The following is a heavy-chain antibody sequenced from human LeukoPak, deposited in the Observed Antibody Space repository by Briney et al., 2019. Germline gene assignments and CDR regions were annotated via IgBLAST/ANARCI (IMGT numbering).Heavy chain of an antibody. V-gene: IGHV3-30*18. CDR2: ISYDGSNK. CDR3: AKRGGWYGSGSYYTINYDAFDI. D-gene: IGHD3-10*01. Sequence: GRSLRLSCAASGFTFSSYGMHWVRQAPGKGLEWVAVISYDGSNKYYADSVKGRFTISRDNSKNTLYLQMNSLRAEDTAVYYCAKRGGWYGSGSYYTINYDAFDIWGQGTMVTVSS. CDR1: GFTFSSYG. J-gene: IGHJ3*02.